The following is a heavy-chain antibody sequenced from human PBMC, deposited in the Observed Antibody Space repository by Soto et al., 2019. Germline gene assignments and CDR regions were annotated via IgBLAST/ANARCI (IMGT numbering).Heavy chain of an antibody. J-gene: IGHJ4*02. V-gene: IGHV4-34*01. CDR1: GGSFSGYY. CDR3: ARGLKRGGYSYGPREYYFDY. D-gene: IGHD5-18*01. Sequence: SETLSLTCAVYGGSFSGYYWSWIRQPPGKGLEWIGEINHSGSTNYNPSLKSRVTISVDTSKNQFSLKLSSVTAADTAVYYCARGLKRGGYSYGPREYYFDYWGQGTLVTV. CDR2: INHSGST.